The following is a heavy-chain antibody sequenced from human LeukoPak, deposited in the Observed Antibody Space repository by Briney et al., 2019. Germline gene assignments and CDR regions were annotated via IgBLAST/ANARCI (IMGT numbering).Heavy chain of an antibody. CDR1: GYTFTSYG. D-gene: IGHD1-26*01. V-gene: IGHV1-46*01. CDR2: INPSGGST. J-gene: IGHJ5*02. CDR3: ARDGVYSGSYGWFDP. Sequence: ASVKVSCKASGYTFTSYGISWVRQAPGQGLEWMGVINPSGGSTNYAQKFQGRVTMTGDMSTSTVYMELSSLRSEDTAVYYCARDGVYSGSYGWFDPWGQGTQVTVSS.